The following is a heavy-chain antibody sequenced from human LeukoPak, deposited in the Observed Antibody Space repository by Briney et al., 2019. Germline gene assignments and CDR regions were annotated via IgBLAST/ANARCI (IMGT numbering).Heavy chain of an antibody. J-gene: IGHJ4*02. Sequence: GGSLRLSCAASGFTFSSNAMHWVRQAPGKGLEYVSSISPNGGYTYYANSVKGRFTISRDNSKNTLYLQMGTLRAEDMAVYCCARGHMTVRGVVDYWGQGTLVTVSS. CDR2: ISPNGGYT. CDR1: GFTFSSNA. V-gene: IGHV3-64*01. D-gene: IGHD3-10*01. CDR3: ARGHMTVRGVVDY.